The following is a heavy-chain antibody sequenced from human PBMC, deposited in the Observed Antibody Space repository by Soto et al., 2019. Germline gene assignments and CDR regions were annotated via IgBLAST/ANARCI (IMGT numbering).Heavy chain of an antibody. CDR1: GFTFSSYG. CDR3: ARESVEGSSWYYVDY. D-gene: IGHD6-13*01. CDR2: IWYDGSNK. V-gene: IGHV3-33*08. J-gene: IGHJ4*02. Sequence: GGSLRLSCAASGFTFSSYGMHWVRQAPGKGLEWVAVIWYDGSNKYYADSVKGRFTISRDNSKNTLYLQMNSLRAEDTAVYYWARESVEGSSWYYVDYWGQGTLVTVSS.